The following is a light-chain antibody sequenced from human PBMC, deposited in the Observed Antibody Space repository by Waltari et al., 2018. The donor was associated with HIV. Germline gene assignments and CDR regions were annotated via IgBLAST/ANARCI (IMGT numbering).Light chain of an antibody. CDR2: ATS. V-gene: IGKV3-20*01. J-gene: IGKJ1*01. CDR1: QSVSTSY. CDR3: QHGRT. Sequence: ELVLTQSPGTLSLSPGERATLSCRASQSVSTSYLAWYQHKRGQAPRLLMYATSTRATGSADRFSGSGSETDFTLIIKRLEPDDFAVYYCQHGRTFGQGTKVEIK.